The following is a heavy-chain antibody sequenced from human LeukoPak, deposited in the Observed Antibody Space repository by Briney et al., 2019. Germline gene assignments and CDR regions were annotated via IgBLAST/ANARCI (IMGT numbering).Heavy chain of an antibody. V-gene: IGHV1-58*01. Sequence: GTSVKVSCKASGFTFTSSAVQWVRQARGQRLEWIGWIVVGSGNTNYAQKFQERVTITRDTSTSTAYMELSSLRSEDTAVYYCAAVSQIAVAGTGDYWGQGTLVTVSS. J-gene: IGHJ4*02. CDR1: GFTFTSSA. CDR2: IVVGSGNT. D-gene: IGHD6-19*01. CDR3: AAVSQIAVAGTGDY.